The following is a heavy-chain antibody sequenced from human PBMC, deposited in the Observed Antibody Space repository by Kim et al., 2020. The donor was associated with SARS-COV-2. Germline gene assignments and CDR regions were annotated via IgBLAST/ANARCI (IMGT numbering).Heavy chain of an antibody. CDR1: GFTLRSSW. V-gene: IGHV3-74*01. CDR2: IGGDGIST. D-gene: IGHD3-10*02. Sequence: GGSLRLSCAASGFTLRSSWINWVRQAPGKGLVWVSRIGGDGISTHYADSVKGRFTVSRDNDDNTVYLQMNSLRADDTAVYYCARGMFKTGFDVWGQGTTVTFSS. J-gene: IGHJ6*02. CDR3: ARGMFKTGFDV.